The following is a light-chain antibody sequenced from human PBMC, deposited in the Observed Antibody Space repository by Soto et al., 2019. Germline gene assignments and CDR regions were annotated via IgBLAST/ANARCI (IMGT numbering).Light chain of an antibody. CDR2: DVN. CDR3: TSWTTSTTMI. CDR1: SSDIGAYNF. V-gene: IGLV2-14*03. J-gene: IGLJ2*01. Sequence: QSALTQPASVSGSPGQSITISCTETSSDIGAYNFVSWYQQHPGKAPKLMLYDVNIRPSGVSNRFSGSKSGNTASLTISGLQAEDEADYYCTSWTTSTTMIFGRGTKLTVL.